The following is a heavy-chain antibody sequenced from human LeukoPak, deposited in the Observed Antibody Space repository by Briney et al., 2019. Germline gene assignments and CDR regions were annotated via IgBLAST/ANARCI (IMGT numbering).Heavy chain of an antibody. CDR2: VNYNGGST. Sequence: PGGSLRLSCTASGFTFDDYGMSWVRQVPGKGLEWVSHVNYNGGSTGYVDSVKGRFTIPRDNAKNSLYLQMNSLRAEDTALYYCARRSGDYYMDVWGQGIMVTVSS. J-gene: IGHJ6*02. V-gene: IGHV3-20*04. CDR1: GFTFDDYG. D-gene: IGHD3-3*01. CDR3: ARRSGDYYMDV.